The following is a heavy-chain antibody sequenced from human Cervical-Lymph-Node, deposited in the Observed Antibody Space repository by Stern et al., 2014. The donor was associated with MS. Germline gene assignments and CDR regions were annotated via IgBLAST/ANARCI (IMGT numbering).Heavy chain of an antibody. V-gene: IGHV1-24*01. CDR1: GYTLTELS. CDR2: FDPEDGET. Sequence: VQLVESGAEVKKPGASVKVSCKVSGYTLTELSMHWVRQAPGKGLEWMGGFDPEDGETIYAQKFQGRVTMTEDTSTDTAYMELSSLRSEDTAVYYCATDSCSGGSCYSKPTFDYWGQGTLVTVSS. D-gene: IGHD2-15*01. CDR3: ATDSCSGGSCYSKPTFDY. J-gene: IGHJ4*02.